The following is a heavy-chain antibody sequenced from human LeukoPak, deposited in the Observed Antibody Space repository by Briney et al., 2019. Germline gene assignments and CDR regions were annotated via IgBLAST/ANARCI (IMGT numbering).Heavy chain of an antibody. CDR1: GYSISSGYY. V-gene: IGHV4-38-2*02. J-gene: IGHJ4*02. D-gene: IGHD1-26*01. CDR2: IYHSGST. Sequence: SETLSLTCTVSGYSISSGYYWGWIRQPPGKGLEWIGSIYHSGSTYYNPSLKSRVTISVDTSKNQFSLKLSSVTAADTAVYYCAREKVGLDYWGQGTLVTVSS. CDR3: AREKVGLDY.